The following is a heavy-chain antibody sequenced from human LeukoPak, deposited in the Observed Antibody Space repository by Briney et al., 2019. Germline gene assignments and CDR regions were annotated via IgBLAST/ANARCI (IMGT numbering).Heavy chain of an antibody. V-gene: IGHV3-74*01. CDR2: IKSDGSVT. Sequence: HSGGSLRLSCAASGFTFSSYWIHWVRQAPGEGLVWVSRIKSDGSVTWYADSVKGRFTISRDNAKNMLCLQMNSLRDEDTAVYFCARDHDAVGTTIDHWGQGTLVTVSS. D-gene: IGHD1-14*01. CDR1: GFTFSSYW. J-gene: IGHJ4*02. CDR3: ARDHDAVGTTIDH.